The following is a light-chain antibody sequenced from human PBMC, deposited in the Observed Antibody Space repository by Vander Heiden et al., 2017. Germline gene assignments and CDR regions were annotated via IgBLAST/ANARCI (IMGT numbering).Light chain of an antibody. Sequence: SPQLMIYLGSNRASGVPDRLRSGGSGTELTLKSSRVEAEDVGVYYCRQGLQTPRTFGQGTKVEIK. J-gene: IGKJ1*01. CDR3: RQGLQTPRT. V-gene: IGKV2-28*01. CDR2: LGS.